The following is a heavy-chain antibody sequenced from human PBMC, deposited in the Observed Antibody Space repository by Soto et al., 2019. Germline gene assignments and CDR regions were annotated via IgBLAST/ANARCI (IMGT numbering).Heavy chain of an antibody. CDR2: INPSGGST. V-gene: IGHV1-46*03. CDR1: GYTFTSYY. CDR3: AREDTRRFDY. Sequence: ASVKGSCKASGYTFTSYYMHWVRQAPGQGLERMGIINPSGGSTSYAQKFQGRVTMTRDTSTSTVYMELSSLRSEDTAVYYCAREDTRRFDYWGQGTLVTVSS. J-gene: IGHJ4*02.